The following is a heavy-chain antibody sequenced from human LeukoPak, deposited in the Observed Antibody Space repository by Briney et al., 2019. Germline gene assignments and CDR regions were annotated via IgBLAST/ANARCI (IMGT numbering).Heavy chain of an antibody. CDR2: IFPGDSET. CDR3: ARHRGTTVVTPGWGHYYYYYMDV. CDR1: GYSFTTHW. Sequence: GESLKISCKGSGYSFTTHWIGWVRQLPGKGLEWMGLIFPGDSETIYSPSLQGQVTISADKSISTAYLQWSSLKASDTAMYYCARHRGTTVVTPGWGHYYYYYMDVWGKGTTVTVSS. D-gene: IGHD4-23*01. V-gene: IGHV5-51*01. J-gene: IGHJ6*03.